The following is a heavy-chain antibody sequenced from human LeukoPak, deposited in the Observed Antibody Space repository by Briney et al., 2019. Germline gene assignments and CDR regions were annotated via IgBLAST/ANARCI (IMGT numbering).Heavy chain of an antibody. CDR1: GGSISSSSYY. V-gene: IGHV4-39*01. Sequence: PSETLSLTCTVSGGSISSSSYYWGWIRQPPGKGLEWIGSIYYSGSTYYNPSLKSRVTISVDTSENQFSLKLSSVTAADTAVYYCARQDYDSSGYYSLNYFDYWGQGTLVTVSS. CDR2: IYYSGST. CDR3: ARQDYDSSGYYSLNYFDY. J-gene: IGHJ4*02. D-gene: IGHD3-22*01.